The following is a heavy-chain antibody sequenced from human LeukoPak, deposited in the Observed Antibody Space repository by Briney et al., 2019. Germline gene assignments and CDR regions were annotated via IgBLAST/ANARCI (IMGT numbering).Heavy chain of an antibody. V-gene: IGHV3-23*01. D-gene: IGHD3-10*01. CDR2: ISGSGGST. Sequence: GGSLRLSCAASGFTFSSYAMSGVRQAPGKGLEWASAISGSGGSTYYADSVKGRFTISRDNSKNTLYLQMNSLRAEDTAVYYCAKDKVVRVTMVRADYWGQGTLVTVSS. CDR1: GFTFSSYA. J-gene: IGHJ4*02. CDR3: AKDKVVRVTMVRADY.